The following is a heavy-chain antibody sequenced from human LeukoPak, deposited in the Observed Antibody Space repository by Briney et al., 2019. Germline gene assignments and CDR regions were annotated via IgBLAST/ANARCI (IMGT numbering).Heavy chain of an antibody. D-gene: IGHD5-24*01. Sequence: SVKVSCKASGGTFSSHAISWVRQAPGQGLEWMGGIIPIFGTANYAQKFQGRVTITADESTSTAYMELSSLRSEDTAVYYCARDDLILSRDGYNYFVYWGQGTLVTVSS. J-gene: IGHJ4*02. CDR2: IIPIFGTA. CDR1: GGTFSSHA. V-gene: IGHV1-69*13. CDR3: ARDDLILSRDGYNYFVY.